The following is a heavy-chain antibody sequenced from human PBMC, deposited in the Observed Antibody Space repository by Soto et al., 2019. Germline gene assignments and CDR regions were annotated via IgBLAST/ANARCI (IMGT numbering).Heavy chain of an antibody. D-gene: IGHD2-15*01. CDR2: ANSYGTST. V-gene: IGHV3-74*01. J-gene: IGHJ4*02. CDR3: ARGWTGGY. CDR1: GLTFSGYW. Sequence: EVQLVESGGDLVQPGGSLRLSCAASGLTFSGYWMHWVRQAPGKGLVWVSRANSYGTSTAYADSVKGRFTISRDNANNTLYLQMNSLRAEDTAVYYCARGWTGGYWGQGTLVTVSS.